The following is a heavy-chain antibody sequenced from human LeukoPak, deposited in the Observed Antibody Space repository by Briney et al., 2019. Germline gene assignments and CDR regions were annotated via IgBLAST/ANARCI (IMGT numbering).Heavy chain of an antibody. V-gene: IGHV4-61*02. CDR3: ARDTHSSSWYGYYFDY. CDR2: IYTSGST. CDR1: GGSISSGSYY. J-gene: IGHJ4*02. Sequence: SETLSLTCTVSGGSISSGSYYWSWIRQPAGKGLEWIGRIYTSGSTNYNPSLKSRVTISVDTSKNQFSLKLSSVTAADTAVYYCARDTHSSSWYGYYFDYWGQGTLVTVSS. D-gene: IGHD6-13*01.